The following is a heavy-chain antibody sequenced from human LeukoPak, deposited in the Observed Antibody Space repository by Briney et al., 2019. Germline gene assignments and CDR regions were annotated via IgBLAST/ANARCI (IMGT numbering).Heavy chain of an antibody. CDR2: INPSGGST. V-gene: IGHV1-46*01. CDR1: GYTFTSYY. J-gene: IGHJ6*04. Sequence: GASVEVSCKASGYTFTSYYMHWVRQAPGQGLEWMGIINPSGGSTSYAQKFQGRVTMTRDTSTSTVYMELSSLRSEDTAVYYCARDGYGDFWSGYSGVWGKGTTVTVSS. D-gene: IGHD3-3*01. CDR3: ARDGYGDFWSGYSGV.